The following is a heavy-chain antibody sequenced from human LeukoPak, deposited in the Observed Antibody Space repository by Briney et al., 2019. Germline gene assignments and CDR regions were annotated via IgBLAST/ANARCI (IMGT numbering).Heavy chain of an antibody. J-gene: IGHJ5*02. V-gene: IGHV1-2*02. CDR2: INPDTGGT. Sequence: ASVRVSCKASGSFTGEYVHWVRQAPGQGLEWLGWINPDTGGTNFAQKFQGRVTMAGDTSISTAYIELSRLTSDDTAVYYCARSPYDSGSYVSAPWGQGTQVTVSS. CDR3: ARSPYDSGSYVSAP. D-gene: IGHD3-10*01. CDR1: GSFTGEY.